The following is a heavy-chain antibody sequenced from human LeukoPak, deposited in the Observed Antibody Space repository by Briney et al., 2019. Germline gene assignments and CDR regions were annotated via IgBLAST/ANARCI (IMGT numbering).Heavy chain of an antibody. CDR1: GGSVSSGSYY. J-gene: IGHJ5*02. CDR2: IYYSGST. CDR3: ARVKIMGGSYYLGFDP. D-gene: IGHD1-26*01. V-gene: IGHV4-61*01. Sequence: SETLSLTCTVSGGSVSSGSYYWSWIRQPPGKGLEWIGYIYYSGSTNYNPSLKSRVTISVDTSKNQFSLKLSSVTAADTAVYYCARVKIMGGSYYLGFDPWGQGTLDTVSS.